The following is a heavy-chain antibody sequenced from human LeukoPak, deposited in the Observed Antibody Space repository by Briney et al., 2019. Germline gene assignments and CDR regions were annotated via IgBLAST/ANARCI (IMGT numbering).Heavy chain of an antibody. CDR1: GGTFSSYA. CDR3: ARSLGYSYGSDY. J-gene: IGHJ4*02. D-gene: IGHD5-18*01. V-gene: IGHV1-2*02. CDR2: INPNSGGT. Sequence: ASVKVSCKASGGTFSSYAISWVRQAPGQGLEWMGWINPNSGGTNYAQKFQDSVTMTRDTSISTAYMELSRLRSDDTAVYYCARSLGYSYGSDYWGQGTQVTVSS.